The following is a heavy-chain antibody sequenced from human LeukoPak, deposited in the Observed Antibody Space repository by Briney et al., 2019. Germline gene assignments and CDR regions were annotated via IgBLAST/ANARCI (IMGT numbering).Heavy chain of an antibody. V-gene: IGHV4-38-2*02. J-gene: IGHJ5*01. CDR3: ARDFHGDYS. CDR1: GYSISSGYY. D-gene: IGHD4-17*01. Sequence: PSETLSLTCTVSGYSISSGYYWGWIRQPPGKGLEWIGSIYHSGSTYYNPSLKSRVTISVDTSKDQFSLKLSSVTAADTAVYYCARDFHGDYSWGHGTLVTVSS. CDR2: IYHSGST.